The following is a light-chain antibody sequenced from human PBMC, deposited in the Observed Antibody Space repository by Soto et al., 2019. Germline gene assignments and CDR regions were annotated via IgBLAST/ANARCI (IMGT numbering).Light chain of an antibody. CDR3: QQRSNWPPWT. V-gene: IGKV3-11*01. Sequence: EIVLTQSPATLSLSPGERATLSCRASQSVSSYLAWYQQKPGQAPRLLIYDASNRATGIPARFSGSGSGTDFTLTISSLEPEDFAFYYCQQRSNWPPWTFGQATKVEIK. CDR2: DAS. CDR1: QSVSSY. J-gene: IGKJ1*01.